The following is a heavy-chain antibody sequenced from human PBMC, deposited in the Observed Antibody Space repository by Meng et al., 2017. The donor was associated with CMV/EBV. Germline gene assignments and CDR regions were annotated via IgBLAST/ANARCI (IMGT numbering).Heavy chain of an antibody. Sequence: GESLKISCAASGFTFSSYWMSWVRQAPGKGLEWVANIKQDGSENYYVDSVKGRFTISRDNAKNSLYLQMNSLRAEDTAVYYCAREPPGQYYDFWSGSGNFDYWGQGTLVTVSS. D-gene: IGHD3-3*01. V-gene: IGHV3-7*01. J-gene: IGHJ4*02. CDR3: AREPPGQYYDFWSGSGNFDY. CDR1: GFTFSSYW. CDR2: IKQDGSEN.